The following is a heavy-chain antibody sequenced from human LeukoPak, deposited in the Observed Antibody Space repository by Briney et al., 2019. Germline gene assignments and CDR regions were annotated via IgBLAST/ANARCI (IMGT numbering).Heavy chain of an antibody. CDR3: ARVRGDGYNSDDDAFDI. V-gene: IGHV4-30-2*01. D-gene: IGHD5-12*01. CDR2: IYHSGST. CDR1: GGSISSGGYS. J-gene: IGHJ3*02. Sequence: SETLSLTCAVSGGSISSGGYSWSWIRQPPGKGLGWIGYIYHSGSTYYNPSLKSRVTISVDRSKNQFSLKLSSVTAADTAVYYCARVRGDGYNSDDDAFDIWGQGTMVTVSS.